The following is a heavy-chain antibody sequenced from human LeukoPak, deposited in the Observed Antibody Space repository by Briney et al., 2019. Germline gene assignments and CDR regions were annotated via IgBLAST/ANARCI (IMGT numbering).Heavy chain of an antibody. CDR2: IRYDGSNK. CDR1: GFTFSSYG. CDR3: ARDKVGRVLWFGESPNWFDP. Sequence: GGSLRLSCAASGFTFSSYGMHWVRQAPGKGLEWVAFIRYDGSNKYYADSVKGRFTISRDNAKNSLYLQMNSLRAEDTAVYYCARDKVGRVLWFGESPNWFDPWGQGTLVTVSS. D-gene: IGHD3-10*01. V-gene: IGHV3-30*02. J-gene: IGHJ5*02.